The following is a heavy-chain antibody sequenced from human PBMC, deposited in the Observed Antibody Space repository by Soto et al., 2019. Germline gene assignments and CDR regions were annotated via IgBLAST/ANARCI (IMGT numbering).Heavy chain of an antibody. CDR3: AREGDNWNPLSGHYGMDV. D-gene: IGHD1-20*01. V-gene: IGHV6-1*01. J-gene: IGHJ6*02. Sequence: SPTLSLTCAISGDSVPSNSAAWNWIRQSPSRGLEWLGRTYYRSKWYNDYAVSVKSRISLNPDTSNTQFSLQLNSVPPEDTAVYYCAREGDNWNPLSGHYGMDVWGQGTTVTVSS. CDR1: GDSVPSNSAA. CDR2: TYYRSKWYN.